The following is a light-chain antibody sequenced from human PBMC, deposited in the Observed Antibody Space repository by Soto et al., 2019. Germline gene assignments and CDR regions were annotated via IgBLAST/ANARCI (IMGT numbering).Light chain of an antibody. Sequence: QAVVTQPPSASGTPGQRVTISCSGSSSNIGSYYVYWYQQFPGTAPKLLIYTNNLRPSGVPDRFSGSKSGTSASLAISGLRSEDEADYYCAAWDDSLSGPVFGTGTKLTVL. CDR1: SSNIGSYY. CDR2: TNN. J-gene: IGLJ1*01. CDR3: AAWDDSLSGPV. V-gene: IGLV1-47*02.